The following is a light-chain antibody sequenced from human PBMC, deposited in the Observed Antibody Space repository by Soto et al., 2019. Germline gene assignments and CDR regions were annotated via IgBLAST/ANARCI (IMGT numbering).Light chain of an antibody. CDR3: SSYSSSGTFVL. CDR2: EVS. Sequence: QSALTQPASVSGSPGQSITISCSGTTSDIGGYKYVSWYQQLPGKAPKLLSSEVSRRPSEVSSRFSASKSGNMASLSISGLQTWDEATYYCSSYSSSGTFVLFGGGTKLTVL. CDR1: TSDIGGYKY. J-gene: IGLJ2*01. V-gene: IGLV2-14*01.